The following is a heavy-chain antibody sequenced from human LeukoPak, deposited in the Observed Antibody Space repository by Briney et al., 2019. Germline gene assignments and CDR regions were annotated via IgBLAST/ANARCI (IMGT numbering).Heavy chain of an antibody. Sequence: GGSLRLSCAASGFTFSSYAMHWVRQAPGKGLEWVAVISYDGSNKYYADSVKGRFTISRDNSKNTLYLQMNSLRAEDTAAYYCAGDMASGSGWYIRRGDYYYYGMDVWGKGTTVTVSS. D-gene: IGHD6-19*01. CDR3: AGDMASGSGWYIRRGDYYYYGMDV. CDR1: GFTFSSYA. CDR2: ISYDGSNK. V-gene: IGHV3-30*04. J-gene: IGHJ6*04.